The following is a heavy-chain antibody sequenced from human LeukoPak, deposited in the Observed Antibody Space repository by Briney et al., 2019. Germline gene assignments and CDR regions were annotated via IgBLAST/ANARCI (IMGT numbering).Heavy chain of an antibody. D-gene: IGHD3/OR15-3a*01. CDR2: IYYSGST. V-gene: IGHV4-59*01. Sequence: SETLSLTCTVSGGSISSYYWSWIRQPPGEGLEWIGYIYYSGSTNYNPSLMSRVTISVDTSKNQFSLKLSSVTAADTAVYYCARDQGLSYWYFDLWGRGTLVTVSS. CDR1: GGSISSYY. CDR3: ARDQGLSYWYFDL. J-gene: IGHJ2*01.